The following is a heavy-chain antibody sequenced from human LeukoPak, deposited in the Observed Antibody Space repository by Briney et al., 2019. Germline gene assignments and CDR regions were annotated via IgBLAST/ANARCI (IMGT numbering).Heavy chain of an antibody. V-gene: IGHV3-23*01. CDR3: ARDPAEQQLVAGNYYYYYGMDV. D-gene: IGHD6-13*01. J-gene: IGHJ6*02. Sequence: GGSLRLSCEASGFTFSSYAIRWVRQAPGTGLEWVSSIPGSGGATYYADSVRGRFSISRDSSKNTLYLQMNSLRAEDTAVYYCARDPAEQQLVAGNYYYYYGMDVWGQGTTVTVSS. CDR1: GFTFSSYA. CDR2: IPGSGGAT.